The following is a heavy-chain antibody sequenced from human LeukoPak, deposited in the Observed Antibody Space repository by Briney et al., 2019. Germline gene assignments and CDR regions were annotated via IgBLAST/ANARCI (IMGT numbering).Heavy chain of an antibody. CDR3: ARGHYGMDA. CDR2: IKPDGSEK. J-gene: IGHJ6*02. CDR1: GFTVGSNT. Sequence: GGSLRLSCAASGFTVGSNTMSWVRQAPGKGLEWVAHIKPDGSEKDYVDFVKGRFTISRDNAKNSVYLQMNSLRAEDTAVYYCARGHYGMDAWGQGTAVIVSS. V-gene: IGHV3-7*05.